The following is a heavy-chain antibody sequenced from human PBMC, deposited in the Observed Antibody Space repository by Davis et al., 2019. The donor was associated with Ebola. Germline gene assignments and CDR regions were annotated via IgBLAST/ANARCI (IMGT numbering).Heavy chain of an antibody. D-gene: IGHD2-2*02. J-gene: IGHJ6*02. CDR3: ARGKTYQLLYYYYGMDV. CDR2: IYYSGTT. CDR1: GGSIRSVSYC. V-gene: IGHV4-31*03. Sequence: SETLSLTCTVSGGSIRSVSYCWTWIRQLPGKGLEWIGYIYYSGTTYYNASLKSRVIISADPSENQFSLKLDSVTAADTAVYYCARGKTYQLLYYYYGMDVWGQGTTVTVSS.